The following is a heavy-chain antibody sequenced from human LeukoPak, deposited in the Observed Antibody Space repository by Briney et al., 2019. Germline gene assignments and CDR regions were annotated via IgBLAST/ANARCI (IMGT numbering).Heavy chain of an antibody. CDR2: ISSSTSNI. CDR1: GFIFNSYG. J-gene: IGHJ4*02. V-gene: IGHV3-21*04. D-gene: IGHD2-21*01. Sequence: GGSLRLSCTGSGFIFNSYGINWVRQAPGKGLEWVAFISSSTSNIFYADSVKGRFTISRDHAKDSVLLQMNSLRVEDTALYFCARDGVMAETPFYFDSWGQGALVTVSS. CDR3: ARDGVMAETPFYFDS.